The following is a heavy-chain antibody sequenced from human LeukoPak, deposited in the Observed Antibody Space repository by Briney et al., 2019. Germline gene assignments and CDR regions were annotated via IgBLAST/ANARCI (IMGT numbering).Heavy chain of an antibody. CDR1: GFTFSSYT. CDR3: AKDFPV. CDR2: ISTSFNYI. Sequence: PGGSLRLSCAASGFTFSSYTMHWVRQAPGKGLEWVSSISTSFNYIYYADSVKGRFTISRDNANNSLYLQMNSLRAEDTAVYYCAKDFPVWGQGTLVTVSS. V-gene: IGHV3-21*01. J-gene: IGHJ4*02.